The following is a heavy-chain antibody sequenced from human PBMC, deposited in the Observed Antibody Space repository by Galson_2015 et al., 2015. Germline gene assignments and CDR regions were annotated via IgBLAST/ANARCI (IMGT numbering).Heavy chain of an antibody. CDR2: ISGISDDI. J-gene: IGHJ3*01. CDR3: ARPRLGNPSFDV. D-gene: IGHD5-12*01. V-gene: IGHV3-21*01. Sequence: SLRLSCAASGFTFRSYSMNWVRQAPGEGLEWVSYISGISDDIHYADSVKGRFTISRDNAKNSLYLQMNSLRAEDTAVYYCARPRLGNPSFDVWGQGTMVTVSS. CDR1: GFTFRSYS.